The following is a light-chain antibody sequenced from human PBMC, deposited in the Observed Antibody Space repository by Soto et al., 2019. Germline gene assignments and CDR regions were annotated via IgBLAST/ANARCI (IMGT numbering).Light chain of an antibody. J-gene: IGLJ1*01. V-gene: IGLV2-14*01. Sequence: ALTQPASVSGSPGQSITISCTGTSSDVGGYNYVSWYQQHPGKAPKLMIYDVSNRPSGVSNRFSGSKSGNTASLTISVLQAEDEADYYCSSYTSSSTYVFGTGTKVTVL. CDR1: SSDVGGYNY. CDR2: DVS. CDR3: SSYTSSSTYV.